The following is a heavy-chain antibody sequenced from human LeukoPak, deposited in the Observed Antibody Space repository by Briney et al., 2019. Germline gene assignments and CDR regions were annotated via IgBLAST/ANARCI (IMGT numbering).Heavy chain of an antibody. J-gene: IGHJ6*02. Sequence: SGPALVKPTQTLTLTCTFSGFSLRTRGMCVSWIRQPPGKALEWLARIDWDDDKYYSTSLKTRLTISKDTSKNQVVLTMTNMDPVDTATYYCARIRSYSSGWYDRYYYYGMDVWGQGTTVTVSS. CDR3: ARIRSYSSGWYDRYYYYGMDV. V-gene: IGHV2-70*11. CDR2: IDWDDDK. CDR1: GFSLRTRGMC. D-gene: IGHD6-19*01.